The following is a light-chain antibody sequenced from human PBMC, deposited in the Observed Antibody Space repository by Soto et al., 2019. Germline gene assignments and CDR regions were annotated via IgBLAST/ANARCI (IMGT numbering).Light chain of an antibody. Sequence: QSALTQPPSASGSPGQSVTISCTGTSNDVGGYNFVSWYQHHPRKAPKLIIYEVTKRPSGVPNRFSGSKSGNTASLTVSGLQAEDEADYYCNSYAGSNTYVFGTGTKLTVL. J-gene: IGLJ1*01. CDR1: SNDVGGYNF. CDR3: NSYAGSNTYV. V-gene: IGLV2-8*01. CDR2: EVT.